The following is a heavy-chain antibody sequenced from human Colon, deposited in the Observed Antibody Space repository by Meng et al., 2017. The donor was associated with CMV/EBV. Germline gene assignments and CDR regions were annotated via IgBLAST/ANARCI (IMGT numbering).Heavy chain of an antibody. D-gene: IGHD1-1*01. CDR2: ISASGATT. J-gene: IGHJ4*02. Sequence: EVHCLESGGVLLQRGGSLTLSWASSGFIFNNYALAWVRQAPGKGLEWFSSISASGATTYYADSVRGRFTISRDNSRDTVYLQMTSLRAEDTAVYYCATVTGTLDPFHYWGQGTLVTASS. CDR3: ATVTGTLDPFHY. CDR1: GFIFNNYA. V-gene: IGHV3-23*01.